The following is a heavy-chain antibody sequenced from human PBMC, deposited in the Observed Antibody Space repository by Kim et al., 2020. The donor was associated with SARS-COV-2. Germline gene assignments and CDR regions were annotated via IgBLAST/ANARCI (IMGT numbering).Heavy chain of an antibody. D-gene: IGHD5-12*01. V-gene: IGHV3-33*01. CDR1: GFTFSSYG. CDR3: EGEGIVDIVATAPGFAY. CDR2: IWYDGSNK. Sequence: GGSLRLSCAASGFTFSSYGLHWVRQAPGKGLEVVAVIWYDGSNKYYADSVKGRFTISRDNSKNTLYLQMNSLRAEDTAVYYCEGEGIVDIVATAPGFAYWGEGTLVTVAP. J-gene: IGHJ4*02.